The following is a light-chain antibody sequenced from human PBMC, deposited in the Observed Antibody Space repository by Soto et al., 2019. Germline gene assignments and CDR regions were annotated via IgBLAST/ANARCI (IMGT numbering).Light chain of an antibody. Sequence: EIVMTQSPATLSVSPGERATLSCRASQSISSKLAWYQQKPGRAPRLLIYDASTRATGIPARFSGSGSGTEFTLTISSLQSEDVAVYFCQQYNDWPWTLGQGTKVEIK. CDR2: DAS. CDR3: QQYNDWPWT. CDR1: QSISSK. V-gene: IGKV3-15*01. J-gene: IGKJ1*01.